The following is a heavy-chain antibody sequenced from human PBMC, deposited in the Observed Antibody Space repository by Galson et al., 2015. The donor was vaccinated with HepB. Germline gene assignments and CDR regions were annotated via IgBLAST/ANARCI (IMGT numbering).Heavy chain of an antibody. V-gene: IGHV3-21*01. D-gene: IGHD3-16*01. CDR2: ISSSSSYI. Sequence: SLRLSCAASGFTFSSYSMNWVRQAPGKGLEWVSSISSSSSYIYYADSVKGRFTISRDNAKNSLYLQMNSLRAEDTAVYYCARCLSFGIWGSTRDYFDYWGQGTLVTVSS. J-gene: IGHJ4*02. CDR3: ARCLSFGIWGSTRDYFDY. CDR1: GFTFSSYS.